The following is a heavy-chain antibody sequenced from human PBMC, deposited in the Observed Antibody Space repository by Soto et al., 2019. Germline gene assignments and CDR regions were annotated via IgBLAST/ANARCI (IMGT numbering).Heavy chain of an antibody. CDR1: GGSFSGYY. D-gene: IGHD6-13*01. CDR3: ARRGRTHRDSSEVGNWFDP. V-gene: IGHV4-34*01. J-gene: IGHJ5*02. CDR2: INHSGST. Sequence: PSETLSLTCAVYGGSFSGYYWSWIRQPPGKGLEWIGEINHSGSTNYNPSLKSRVTISVDTSKNQFSLKLSSVTAADTAVYYCARRGRTHRDSSEVGNWFDPWGQGTLVTVSS.